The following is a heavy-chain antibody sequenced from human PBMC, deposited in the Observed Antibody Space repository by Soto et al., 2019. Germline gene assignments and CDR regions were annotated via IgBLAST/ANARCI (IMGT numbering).Heavy chain of an antibody. CDR2: IIPIFGTA. J-gene: IGHJ6*02. D-gene: IGHD7-27*01. Sequence: QVQLVQSGAEVKKRGSSVKVSCKASGGTFSSYAISWVRQAPGQGLEWMGGIIPIFGTADYAQNFQGRVTITADESTSTAYMELSRLRSEDTAVYSCASHWGQTKRYYYYGMDVWGQGTTVTVSS. CDR1: GGTFSSYA. CDR3: ASHWGQTKRYYYYGMDV. V-gene: IGHV1-69*12.